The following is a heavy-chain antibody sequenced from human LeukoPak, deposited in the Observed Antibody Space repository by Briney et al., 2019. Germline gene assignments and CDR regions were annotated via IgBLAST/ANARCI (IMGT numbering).Heavy chain of an antibody. CDR1: GFTFSGSA. V-gene: IGHV3-73*01. CDR2: IRSKANSYAT. D-gene: IGHD3-22*01. Sequence: GGSLRLSCAASGFTFSGSAMHWVRQASGKGLEWVGRIRSKANSYATAYAASVKGRFTISRDDSKNTAYLQMNSLKTEDTAAYYCTRTDSSGYYLDAFDIWGQGTMVTVSS. CDR3: TRTDSSGYYLDAFDI. J-gene: IGHJ3*02.